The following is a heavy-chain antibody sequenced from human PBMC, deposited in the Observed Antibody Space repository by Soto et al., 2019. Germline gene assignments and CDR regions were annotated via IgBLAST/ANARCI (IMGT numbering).Heavy chain of an antibody. CDR1: GLTFSSCG. Sequence: EVQLLESGGGLAQPGGSLRLSCAASGLTFSSCGMSWVRQAPGRGLEWVAGISGGGDSSYYADSVKGRFTISRDNSRNTLFLQLNRLKADDTAVYYCAQRFSPPDGEFFGRPKYWGQGTLVTVSS. J-gene: IGHJ4*02. V-gene: IGHV3-23*01. D-gene: IGHD3-3*01. CDR2: ISGGGDSS. CDR3: AQRFSPPDGEFFGRPKY.